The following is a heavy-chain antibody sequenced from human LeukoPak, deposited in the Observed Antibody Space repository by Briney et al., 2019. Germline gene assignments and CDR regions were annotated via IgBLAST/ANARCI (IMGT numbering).Heavy chain of an antibody. J-gene: IGHJ4*02. CDR3: ARRRGYSYGYGY. V-gene: IGHV4-59*01. CDR1: GGSISSYY. Sequence: SETLSLTCTVSGGSISSYYWSWIRQPPGKGLEWIGYIYCSGSTNYNPSLKSRVTISVDTSKNQFSLKLSSVTAADTAVYYCARRRGYSYGYGYWGQGTLVTVSS. D-gene: IGHD5-18*01. CDR2: IYCSGST.